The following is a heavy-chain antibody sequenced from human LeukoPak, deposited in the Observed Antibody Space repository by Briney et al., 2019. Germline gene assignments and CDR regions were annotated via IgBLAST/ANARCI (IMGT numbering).Heavy chain of an antibody. CDR1: GYSISSGYY. V-gene: IGHV4-38-2*02. D-gene: IGHD1-26*01. Sequence: SETLSLTCTVSGYSISSGYYWGWIRPPPGKGLEWIGSIYHSGSTYYNPSLKSRVTISVDTSKNQFSLKLSSVTAADTAVYYCARGPIVGATHFDYWGQGTLVTVSS. CDR2: IYHSGST. CDR3: ARGPIVGATHFDY. J-gene: IGHJ4*02.